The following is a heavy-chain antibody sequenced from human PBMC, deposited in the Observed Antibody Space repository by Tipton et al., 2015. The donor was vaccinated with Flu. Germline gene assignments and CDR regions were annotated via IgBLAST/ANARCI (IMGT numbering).Heavy chain of an antibody. CDR2: IYTTGST. J-gene: IGHJ4*02. CDR3: ARIYYYGSGDYYLDS. Sequence: TLSLTCTVSDGSISSGSYYWSWIRQPAGKGLEWIGRIYTTGSTNYNPSLKSRVTISADTSKNKFSLELRSVTAADTAVYYCARIYYYGSGDYYLDSWGQGTLVTVSS. V-gene: IGHV4-61*02. D-gene: IGHD3-10*01. CDR1: DGSISSGSYY.